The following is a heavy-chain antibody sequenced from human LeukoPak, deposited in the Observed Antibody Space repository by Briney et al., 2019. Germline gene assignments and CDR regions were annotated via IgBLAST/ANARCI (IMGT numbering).Heavy chain of an antibody. CDR3: ARDLVVNWFDP. D-gene: IGHD2-15*01. CDR2: IKQDGSEK. J-gene: IGHJ5*02. V-gene: IGHV3-7*01. CDR1: GFTFSSYS. Sequence: PGGSLRLSCAASGFTFSSYSMNWVRQAPGKGLGWVANIKQDGSEKYYVDSVKGRFTISRDNAKNSLYLQMNSLRAEDTAVYYCARDLVVNWFDPWGQGTLVTVSS.